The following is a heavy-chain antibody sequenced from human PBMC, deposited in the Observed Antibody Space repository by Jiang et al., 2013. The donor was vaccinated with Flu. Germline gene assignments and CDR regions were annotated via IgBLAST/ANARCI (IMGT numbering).Heavy chain of an antibody. V-gene: IGHV4-59*08. CDR1: GGSISSFH. CDR3: ASLDVVTAVPGY. D-gene: IGHD2-21*02. Sequence: LLKPSETLSLTCTVSGGSISSFHWSWIRQPPGKGLEWIGYISYSGEHQLQPSLKSRVTISVDTSKNQFSLKVSSVTAADTAVYYCASLDVVTAVPGYWGQGTLVTVSS. CDR2: ISYSGEH. J-gene: IGHJ4*02.